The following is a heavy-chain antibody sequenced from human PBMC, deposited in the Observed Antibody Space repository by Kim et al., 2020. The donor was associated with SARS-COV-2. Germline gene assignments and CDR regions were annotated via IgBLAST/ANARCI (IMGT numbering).Heavy chain of an antibody. J-gene: IGHJ4*02. D-gene: IGHD6-13*01. CDR3: ARDSEQLVPYFDY. V-gene: IGHV4-59*01. Sequence: YNPSLKSRVTISVDTSKNQFSLKLSSVTAADTAVYYCARDSEQLVPYFDYWGQGTLVTVSS.